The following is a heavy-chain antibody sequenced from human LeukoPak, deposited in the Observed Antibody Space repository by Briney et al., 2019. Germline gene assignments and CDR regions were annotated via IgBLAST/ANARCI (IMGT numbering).Heavy chain of an antibody. CDR2: IREDGSEK. Sequence: GGSLRLSCAASGFTFSNYWMSWVRQAPGKGLEWVANIREDGSEKYYVDSVKGQFTISRDNAKNSLFLQMDSLRAEDTAVYYCARDSVVEMATIHFDYWGQGTLVTVSS. J-gene: IGHJ4*02. D-gene: IGHD5-24*01. V-gene: IGHV3-7*01. CDR3: ARDSVVEMATIHFDY. CDR1: GFTFSNYW.